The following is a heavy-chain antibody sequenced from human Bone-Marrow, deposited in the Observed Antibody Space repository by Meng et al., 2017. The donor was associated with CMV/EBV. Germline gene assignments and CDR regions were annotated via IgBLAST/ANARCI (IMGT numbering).Heavy chain of an antibody. J-gene: IGHJ1*01. CDR3: ARSGYSSSRSSTAEYFQH. CDR2: IYWNDDK. Sequence: QITLKESGPTLVKPTQTLTLTCTFSGFSLSTSGVGVGWIRQPPGKALEWLALIYWNDDKRYSPSLKSRLTITKDTSKNQVVLTMTNMDPVDTATYYCARSGYSSSRSSTAEYFQHWGQGTLVTVSS. CDR1: GFSLSTSGVG. V-gene: IGHV2-5*01. D-gene: IGHD6-13*01.